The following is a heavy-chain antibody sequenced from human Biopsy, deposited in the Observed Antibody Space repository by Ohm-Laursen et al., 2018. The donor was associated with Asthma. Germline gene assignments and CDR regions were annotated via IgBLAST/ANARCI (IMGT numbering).Heavy chain of an antibody. Sequence: SVKVSCKASGYTFRSYGVSWVRQAPGQGLEWMGWISPFTGDTHFGQKFQGRVTMTTDTSTDTAYMELRSLRSDDTAVYYCARHPYNFGGFDYWGQGSLALVSS. V-gene: IGHV1-18*04. J-gene: IGHJ4*02. CDR1: GYTFRSYG. D-gene: IGHD5-24*01. CDR2: ISPFTGDT. CDR3: ARHPYNFGGFDY.